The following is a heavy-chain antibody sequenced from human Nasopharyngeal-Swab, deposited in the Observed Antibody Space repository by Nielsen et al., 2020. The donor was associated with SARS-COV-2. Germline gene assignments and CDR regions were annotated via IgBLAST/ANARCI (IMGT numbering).Heavy chain of an antibody. CDR1: GGSISSSNW. CDR2: IYHSGST. V-gene: IGHV4-4*02. D-gene: IGHD3-10*01. J-gene: IGHJ4*02. Sequence: SETLSLTCAVSGGSISSSNWWSWVRQPPGKGLEWIGEIYHSGSTNYNPSLKSRVTISVDKSKNQFSLKLSSVTAADTAVYYFASRTYYYGSGRNFDYWGQGTLVTVSS. CDR3: ASRTYYYGSGRNFDY.